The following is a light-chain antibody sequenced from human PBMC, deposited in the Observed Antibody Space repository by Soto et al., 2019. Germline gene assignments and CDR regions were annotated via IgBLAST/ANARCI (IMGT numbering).Light chain of an antibody. CDR2: DAS. CDR1: QSISSY. J-gene: IGKJ5*01. Sequence: EIVLTQSPATLSLSPGEVSTLSCRASQSISSYLAWYQHKPGQAPRLLTYDASNRATGIPARFSGSGYGTDFTLTISSLEPEDFAVYYCQQRSNWPTFGQGTDWRL. CDR3: QQRSNWPT. V-gene: IGKV3-11*01.